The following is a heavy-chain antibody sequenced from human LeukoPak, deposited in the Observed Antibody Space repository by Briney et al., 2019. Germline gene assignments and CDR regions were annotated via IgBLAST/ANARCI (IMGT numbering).Heavy chain of an antibody. D-gene: IGHD2-15*01. J-gene: IGHJ5*02. CDR3: AKMEGLYCSGGSCYPQFDP. V-gene: IGHV3-23*01. CDR2: ISGSGGST. Sequence: GGSLRLSCAASGFTFSSYAMSWVRQAPGKGLEWVSAISGSGGSTYYADSVKGRFTISRDNSENTLYLQMNSLRAEDTAVYYCAKMEGLYCSGGSCYPQFDPWGQGTLVTVSS. CDR1: GFTFSSYA.